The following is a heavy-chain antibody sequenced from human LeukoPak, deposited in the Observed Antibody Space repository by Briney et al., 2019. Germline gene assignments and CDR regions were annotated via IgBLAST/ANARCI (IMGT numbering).Heavy chain of an antibody. CDR2: LRYDGNNK. CDR3: AIDFWSDFSDY. J-gene: IGHJ4*02. Sequence: GGSLRLSCAASGFTFSGYGMHWVCQAPGKGLEWVAYLRYDGNNKQYADSVKGRFTISRDNSRNMLYLQMNNLRVEDTANYYCAIDFWSDFSDYWGEGTLVTVSS. V-gene: IGHV3-30*02. CDR1: GFTFSGYG. D-gene: IGHD3-3*01.